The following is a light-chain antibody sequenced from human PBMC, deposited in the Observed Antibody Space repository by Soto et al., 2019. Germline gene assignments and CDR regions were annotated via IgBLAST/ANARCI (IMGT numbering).Light chain of an antibody. V-gene: IGKV1-39*01. Sequence: DIQMTQSPSSLFASVGDSVTITCRASQTITTYLNWYRQKPGKAPKLLIYAASSLQSGVPSRFSGSGSETEFTLTISSLQPEDFATYFCQQIYSAPLTFGGGNKVEIK. CDR3: QQIYSAPLT. CDR2: AAS. CDR1: QTITTY. J-gene: IGKJ4*01.